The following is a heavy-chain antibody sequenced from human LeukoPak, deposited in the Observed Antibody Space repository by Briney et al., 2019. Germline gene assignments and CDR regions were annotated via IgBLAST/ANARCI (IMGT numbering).Heavy chain of an antibody. D-gene: IGHD1-26*01. CDR1: GFTFSGYG. J-gene: IGHJ4*02. Sequence: GGSLRLSCAASGFTFSGYGMHWVRQAPGKGLEWVAIIWYDGTNKYYADSVKGRFTISRDNSKNTLYLQMNSLRAEDTAVYYCARDRGSYTLDYWGQGALVTVSS. V-gene: IGHV3-33*01. CDR2: IWYDGTNK. CDR3: ARDRGSYTLDY.